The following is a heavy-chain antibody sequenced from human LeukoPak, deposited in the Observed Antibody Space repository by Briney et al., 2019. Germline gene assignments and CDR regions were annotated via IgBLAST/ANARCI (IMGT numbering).Heavy chain of an antibody. CDR2: IAHHGSNK. CDR3: AKDGSWSCTD. D-gene: IGHD2-8*02. CDR1: GFTFSRNA. Sequence: EGSLRLSCAASGFTFSRNAIHWVRQGPGKRLEWVSYIAHHGSNKYYADSVKGRFTISRDNSKRTLYLQMNSLRADDTVVYYCAKDGSWSCTDWGQGTLVTVSS. V-gene: IGHV3-30*02. J-gene: IGHJ4*02.